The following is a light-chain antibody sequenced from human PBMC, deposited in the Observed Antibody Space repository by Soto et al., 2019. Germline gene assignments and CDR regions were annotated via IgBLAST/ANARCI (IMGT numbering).Light chain of an antibody. J-gene: IGKJ2*01. CDR2: DAS. Sequence: DIQMTQSPSSLSASVGDRVTITCRASQTISTYLNRYQQKPGKAPRLLIYDASSLLSGVPSRFSGSGSGTDFTLTIASLQPEDFSTYYCQQSDSTPYTCGQGTKVDIK. CDR3: QQSDSTPYT. CDR1: QTISTY. V-gene: IGKV1-39*01.